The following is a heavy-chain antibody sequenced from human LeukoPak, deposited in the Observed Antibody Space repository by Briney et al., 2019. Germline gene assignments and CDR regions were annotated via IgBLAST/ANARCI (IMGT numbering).Heavy chain of an antibody. J-gene: IGHJ3*02. CDR3: ARQVATKGEWAFDI. D-gene: IGHD5-12*01. CDR2: IYQSGHT. Sequence: SETLSLTCSVSSISNAYYWGWIRQPPGKGLEWIASIYQSGHTYYNPSLKSRVTISIDTSKNQFSLEMNSVIAADTAVYYCARQVATKGEWAFDIWGQGTLVTVSS. V-gene: IGHV4-38-2*02. CDR1: SISNAYY.